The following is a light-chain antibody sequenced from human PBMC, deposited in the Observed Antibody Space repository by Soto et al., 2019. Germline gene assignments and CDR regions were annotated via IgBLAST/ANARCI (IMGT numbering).Light chain of an antibody. V-gene: IGKV3-20*01. CDR2: STS. CDR3: QQYDSSPRT. CDR1: QSVGSAY. J-gene: IGKJ1*01. Sequence: EIVLTQSPGTLSLSPGESATLSCRASQSVGSAYLAWYQQKPGQPPRLLLYSTSSRVSAIPDRFSGSGSGTDFTLTISRLEPEDFAVYYCQQYDSSPRTFGQGTKVDIK.